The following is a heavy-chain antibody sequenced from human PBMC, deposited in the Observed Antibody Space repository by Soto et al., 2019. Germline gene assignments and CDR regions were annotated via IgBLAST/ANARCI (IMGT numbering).Heavy chain of an antibody. CDR1: GFTFSSYA. Sequence: GSLRLSCSASGFTFSSYAMHWVRQAPGKGLEYVSAISSNGGSTYYADSVKDRFTISRDNSKNTLYLQMSSLRAEDTAVYYCVKVGVRCSGGSCYSGLYTMDVWGQATTVTVSS. D-gene: IGHD2-15*01. CDR2: ISSNGGST. CDR3: VKVGVRCSGGSCYSGLYTMDV. J-gene: IGHJ6*02. V-gene: IGHV3-64D*06.